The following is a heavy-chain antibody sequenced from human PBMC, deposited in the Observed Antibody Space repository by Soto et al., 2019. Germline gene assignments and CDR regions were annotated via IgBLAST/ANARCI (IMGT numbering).Heavy chain of an antibody. CDR1: GYTFTSYG. J-gene: IGHJ4*02. CDR3: ARSYVVRENYCDY. Sequence: QVQLVQSGAEVKKPGASVKVSCKTSGYTFTSYGISWVRQAPGQGLEWMGWISAYNGNTNYAQKIQGRVTXTXDXXTRRAYMVRRSLPSDDTAVYYCARSYVVRENYCDYRGEGTLDPVSS. D-gene: IGHD2-15*01. V-gene: IGHV1-18*01. CDR2: ISAYNGNT.